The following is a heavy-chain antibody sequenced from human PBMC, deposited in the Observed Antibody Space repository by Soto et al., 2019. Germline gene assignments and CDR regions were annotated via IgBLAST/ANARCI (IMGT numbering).Heavy chain of an antibody. V-gene: IGHV1-46*01. Sequence: QVQLVQSGAEVKKPGASVKVSCKASGYTFTNYYMHWVRQAPGQGLEWVGMFNPSDDPTYSAQKFQGRVTMTGDTSTSTVYMELTSLRSDDTAVYYCAGEPSSRAAAASSDGFDVLGQGTSVTVSS. D-gene: IGHD6-13*01. CDR3: AGEPSSRAAAASSDGFDV. CDR2: FNPSDDPT. CDR1: GYTFTNYY. J-gene: IGHJ6*02.